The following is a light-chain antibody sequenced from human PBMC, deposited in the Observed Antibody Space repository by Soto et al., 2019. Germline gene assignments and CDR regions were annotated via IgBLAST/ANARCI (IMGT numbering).Light chain of an antibody. V-gene: IGKV1-39*01. J-gene: IGKJ1*01. CDR3: QQGYSNPWT. Sequence: DIQMTQSPSSLSASVGDRVTITCRASQSVNTYLHWYQQKAGQAPKLLIYAASNLQSGVPSRFSGRGSGTDFTLTMESLQPEDFATYYCQQGYSNPWTFGQGTKV. CDR2: AAS. CDR1: QSVNTY.